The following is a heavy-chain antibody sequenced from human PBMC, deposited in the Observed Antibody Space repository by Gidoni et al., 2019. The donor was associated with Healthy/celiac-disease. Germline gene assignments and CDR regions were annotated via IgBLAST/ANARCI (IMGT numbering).Heavy chain of an antibody. Sequence: EVQLVESGGGLVQPGRSLRLSCAASGFTFDDYAMHWVRQAPGKGLGWVSGISWNSGSIGYADSVKGRFTISRDNAKNSLYLQMNSLRAEDTALYYCAKDANWNYLGYFDYWGQGTLVTVSS. J-gene: IGHJ4*02. CDR2: ISWNSGSI. D-gene: IGHD1-7*01. V-gene: IGHV3-9*01. CDR1: GFTFDDYA. CDR3: AKDANWNYLGYFDY.